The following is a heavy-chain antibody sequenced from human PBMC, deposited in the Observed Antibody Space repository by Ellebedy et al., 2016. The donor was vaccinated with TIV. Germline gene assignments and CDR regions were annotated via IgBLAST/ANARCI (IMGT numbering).Heavy chain of an antibody. Sequence: ASVKVSCKASGYTFTGYYMHWVRQAPGQGLEWMGWINPNSGGTNYAQKFQGMVTMTRGTSISTAYMELSRLRSDDTDVYYCARDYSSSTDFDYWGQGTLVTVSS. D-gene: IGHD6-6*01. V-gene: IGHV1-2*02. CDR2: INPNSGGT. J-gene: IGHJ4*02. CDR1: GYTFTGYY. CDR3: ARDYSSSTDFDY.